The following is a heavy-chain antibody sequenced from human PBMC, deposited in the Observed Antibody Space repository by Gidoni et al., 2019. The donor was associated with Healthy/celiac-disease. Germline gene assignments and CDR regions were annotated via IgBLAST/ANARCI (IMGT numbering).Heavy chain of an antibody. J-gene: IGHJ3*02. CDR2: IKSKTDGGTT. CDR1: GFTFSNAW. Sequence: EVQLVESGGGLVKPGGSLRLSCSASGFTFSNAWMSWVRQAPGKGLEWVCRIKSKTDGGTTDYAAPVKGRFTISRDDSKNTLYLQMNSLKTEDTAVYYCTTEGKFRNYYGSGSYYNSDAFDIWGQGTMVTVSS. V-gene: IGHV3-15*01. CDR3: TTEGKFRNYYGSGSYYNSDAFDI. D-gene: IGHD3-10*01.